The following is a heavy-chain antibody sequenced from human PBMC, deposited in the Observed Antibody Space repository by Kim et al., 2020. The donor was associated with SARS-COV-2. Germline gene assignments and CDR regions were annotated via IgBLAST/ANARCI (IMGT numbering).Heavy chain of an antibody. J-gene: IGHJ6*02. D-gene: IGHD2-21*01. CDR1: GVTFSSYS. V-gene: IGHV3-21*01. Sequence: SVRLSCAASGVTFSSYSMNWVRQDPGKGLEWVSSISSSSSYIYYADSVKGRFTISRDNAKNSLYLQMNSLRAEDTAVYYCARDLYGGDLFYYYYGMDVGGQGTTVTVSS. CDR2: ISSSSSYI. CDR3: ARDLYGGDLFYYYYGMDV.